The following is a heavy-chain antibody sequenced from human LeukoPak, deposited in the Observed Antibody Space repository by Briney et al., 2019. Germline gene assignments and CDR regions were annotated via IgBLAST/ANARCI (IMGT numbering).Heavy chain of an antibody. Sequence: SETLSLTCSVSGGAINSGANYWNWIRQPPGKGLEWIGSIYHSGSTYYNPSLKSRVTISVDTSKNQFSLKLSSVTAADTAVYYCARPNYYGSGSYPDYWGQGTLVTVSS. J-gene: IGHJ4*02. CDR1: GGAINSGANY. V-gene: IGHV4-38-2*02. CDR2: IYHSGST. D-gene: IGHD3-10*01. CDR3: ARPNYYGSGSYPDY.